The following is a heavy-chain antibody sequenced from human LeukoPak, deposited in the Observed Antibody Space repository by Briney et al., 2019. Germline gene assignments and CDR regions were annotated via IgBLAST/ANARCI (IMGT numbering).Heavy chain of an antibody. CDR2: IYPGDSDT. Sequence: GESLKISCKGSGYSFTSYWIGWVRQMPGKGLEWMGIIYPGDSDTRYSPSFQGQATISADKSISTAYLQWSSLKASDTAMYYCARQTRQQLAPFDYWGQGTLVTVSS. D-gene: IGHD6-13*01. V-gene: IGHV5-51*01. J-gene: IGHJ4*02. CDR1: GYSFTSYW. CDR3: ARQTRQQLAPFDY.